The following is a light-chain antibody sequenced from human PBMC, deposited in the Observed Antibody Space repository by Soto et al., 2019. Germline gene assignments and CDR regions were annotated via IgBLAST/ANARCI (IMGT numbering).Light chain of an antibody. J-gene: IGKJ5*01. CDR1: QSVTRN. CDR3: QQYNDWPPIT. CDR2: HAS. Sequence: EIVLTHSPVILSVSPRESATLSFTAHQSVTRNLAWYQQIPGQAPRLLVYHASVRATGIPARFSGTGSGTEFSLTISTLQSEDFAVYFCQQYNDWPPITFGQGTRLEIK. V-gene: IGKV3-15*01.